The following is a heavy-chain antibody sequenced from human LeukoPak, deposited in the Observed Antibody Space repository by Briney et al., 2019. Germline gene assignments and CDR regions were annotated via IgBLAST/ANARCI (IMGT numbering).Heavy chain of an antibody. V-gene: IGHV1-18*01. Sequence: GASVKVSCKASGYTFTSYGISWVRQAPGQGLEWMGWISAYNGNTNYAQKLQGRVTMTTDTSTSTAYMELRSLRSDDTAVYYCARDAYRIAAAGTYRYWGQGTLVTVSS. J-gene: IGHJ4*02. CDR1: GYTFTSYG. CDR2: ISAYNGNT. D-gene: IGHD6-13*01. CDR3: ARDAYRIAAAGTYRY.